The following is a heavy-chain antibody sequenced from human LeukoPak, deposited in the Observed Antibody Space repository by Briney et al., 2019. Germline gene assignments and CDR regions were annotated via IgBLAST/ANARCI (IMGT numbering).Heavy chain of an antibody. J-gene: IGHJ6*02. CDR2: ISYDGSNK. V-gene: IGHV3-30*18. Sequence: GGSLRLSCAASGFTLSSYGMHWVRQAPGKGLEWVAVISYDGSNKYYADSVKGRFTISRDNSKNTLYLQMNSLRAEDTAVYYCAKDRLWFGESHYYYGMDVWGQGTTVTVSS. CDR1: GFTLSSYG. CDR3: AKDRLWFGESHYYYGMDV. D-gene: IGHD3-10*01.